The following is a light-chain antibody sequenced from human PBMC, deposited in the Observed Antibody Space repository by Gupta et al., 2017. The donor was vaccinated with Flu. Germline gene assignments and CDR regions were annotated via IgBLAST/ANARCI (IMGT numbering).Light chain of an antibody. CDR2: EVS. CDR1: RSDVGGYDY. J-gene: IGLJ2*01. Sequence: QSALTQPASVSVSPGPSIAISCTGTRSDVGGYDYVSWYQQHPGTAPKLMIFEVSRRPAGISDRFSGSKSGNTASLTISGLLADDEAYYYCSSYTNTNVVFGGGTKLTVL. V-gene: IGLV2-14*01. CDR3: SSYTNTNVV.